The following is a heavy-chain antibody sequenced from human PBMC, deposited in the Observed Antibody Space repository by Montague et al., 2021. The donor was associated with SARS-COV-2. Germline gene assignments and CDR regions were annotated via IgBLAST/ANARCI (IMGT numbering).Heavy chain of an antibody. D-gene: IGHD2-21*02. V-gene: IGHV4-38-2*02. CDR3: ARGRVTRAGFDY. CDR2: NYLHGNA. CDR1: GYFIGTGYY. J-gene: IGHJ4*02. Sequence: SETLSLTCSVSGYFIGTGYYWCWIRQSPGKGLEWIGSNYLHGNAYYNPSLNRRVTISLETYNNQFSLRMTSVTTSDAAVYYCARGRVTRAGFDYWGQGIRVIVSS.